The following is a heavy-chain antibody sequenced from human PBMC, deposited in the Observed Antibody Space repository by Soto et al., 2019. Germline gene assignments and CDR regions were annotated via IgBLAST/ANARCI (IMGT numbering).Heavy chain of an antibody. Sequence: PSETLSLTCAVSGNSIISSNWWSWVRQPPGKGLEWIAGIYHGGRTNDNPSPKSRVTISIDKSKNQFALKLITVTAADTAVYYCARGDWTPFYCSGGSCYSGFDYWGQGTLVTVSS. V-gene: IGHV4-4*02. D-gene: IGHD2-15*01. CDR2: IYHGGRT. CDR3: ARGDWTPFYCSGGSCYSGFDY. J-gene: IGHJ4*02. CDR1: GNSIISSNW.